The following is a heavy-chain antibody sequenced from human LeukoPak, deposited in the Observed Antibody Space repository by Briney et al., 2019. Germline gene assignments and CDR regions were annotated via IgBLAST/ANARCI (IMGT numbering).Heavy chain of an antibody. CDR1: GYTFTSYA. J-gene: IGHJ6*02. Sequence: ASVKVSCTASGYTFTSYAMHWVRQAPGQRLEWMGWINAGNGNTKYSQKFQGRVTITRDTSASTAYMELSSLRSEDTAVYYCARRADPYYYYGMDVWGQGTTVTVSS. V-gene: IGHV1-3*01. CDR2: INAGNGNT. CDR3: ARRADPYYYYGMDV.